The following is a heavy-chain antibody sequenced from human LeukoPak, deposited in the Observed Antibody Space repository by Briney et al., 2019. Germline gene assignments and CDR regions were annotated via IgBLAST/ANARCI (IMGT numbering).Heavy chain of an antibody. CDR1: GFTLSRYW. D-gene: IGHD3-16*01. Sequence: GGSLRLSCAASGFTLSRYWMHWVRQVPGKGLVWVSRVNPDGSSTTYADSVKGRFTSSRDNAKNTLYLQMNRLRAEDTAVYYCARGGSYGDYWGQGILVTVSS. V-gene: IGHV3-74*01. J-gene: IGHJ4*02. CDR2: VNPDGSST. CDR3: ARGGSYGDY.